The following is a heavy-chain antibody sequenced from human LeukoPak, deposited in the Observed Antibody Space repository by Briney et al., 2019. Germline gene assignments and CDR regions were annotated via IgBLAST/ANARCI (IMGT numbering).Heavy chain of an antibody. D-gene: IGHD6-13*01. J-gene: IGHJ4*02. CDR1: GGSISSYY. V-gene: IGHV4-59*01. Sequence: SETLSLTCTVSGGSISSYYWSWNRQPPGKGLEWIGYIYYSGTTNYNPSLKSRVTISVDTSKNQFSLKLSSVTAADTAVYYCARGVYIAAAQYGYWGQGTLVTVSS. CDR3: ARGVYIAAAQYGY. CDR2: IYYSGTT.